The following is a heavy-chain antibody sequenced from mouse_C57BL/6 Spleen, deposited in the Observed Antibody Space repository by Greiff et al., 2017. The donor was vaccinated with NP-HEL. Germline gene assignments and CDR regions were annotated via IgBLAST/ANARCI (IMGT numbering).Heavy chain of an antibody. V-gene: IGHV1-82*01. CDR2: IYPGDGDT. J-gene: IGHJ2*01. CDR3: ARSRDYDRD. Sequence: VHLVESGPELVKPGASVKISCKASGYAFSSSWMNWVKQRPGKGLEWIGRIYPGDGDTNYNGKFKGKATLTADKSSSTAYMQLSSLTSEDSAVYFCARSRDYDRDWGQGTTLTVSS. CDR1: GYAFSSSW. D-gene: IGHD2-4*01.